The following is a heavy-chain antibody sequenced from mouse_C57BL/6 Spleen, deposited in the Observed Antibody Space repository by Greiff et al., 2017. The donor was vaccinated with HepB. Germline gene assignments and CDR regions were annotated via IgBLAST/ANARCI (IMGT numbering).Heavy chain of an antibody. Sequence: QVQLQQSGAELVRPGASVTLSCKASGYTFTDYEMHWVKQTPVHGLEWIGAIDPETGGTAYNQKFKGKAILTADKSSSTAYMELRSLTSEDSAVYYGTGNWDGDLYLDYWGQGTTLTVSS. D-gene: IGHD4-1*01. CDR2: IDPETGGT. CDR3: TGNWDGDLYLDY. CDR1: GYTFTDYE. V-gene: IGHV1-15*01. J-gene: IGHJ2*01.